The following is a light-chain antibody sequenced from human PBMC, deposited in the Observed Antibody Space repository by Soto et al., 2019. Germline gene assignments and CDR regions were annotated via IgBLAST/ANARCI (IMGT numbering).Light chain of an antibody. CDR3: QQYGGSPLYT. Sequence: EIVLTQSPGTLSLSPGERATLSCRASQSVSSNKYLAWYQQKPGQAPSLLIYGGSSRATGIPDRFSGSGSGTDSTLTISRLEPEDFAMYYCQQYGGSPLYTFGQGTKLEI. CDR1: QSVSSNKY. CDR2: GGS. J-gene: IGKJ2*01. V-gene: IGKV3-20*01.